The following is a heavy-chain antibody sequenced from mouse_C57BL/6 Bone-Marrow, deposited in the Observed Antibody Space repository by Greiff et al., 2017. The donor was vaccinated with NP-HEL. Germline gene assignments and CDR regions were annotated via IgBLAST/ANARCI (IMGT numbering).Heavy chain of an antibody. V-gene: IGHV1-69*01. Sequence: QVQLQQPGAELVMPGASVKLSCKASGYTFTSYWMHWVKQRPGQGLEWIGEIDPSDSYTNYNQKFKGKSTLTVDKSSSTAYMQLGSLTSEDSAVDYCAGGSSYEWYFDGWGTGTTVTVSS. CDR3: AGGSSYEWYFDG. D-gene: IGHD1-1*01. CDR1: GYTFTSYW. J-gene: IGHJ1*03. CDR2: IDPSDSYT.